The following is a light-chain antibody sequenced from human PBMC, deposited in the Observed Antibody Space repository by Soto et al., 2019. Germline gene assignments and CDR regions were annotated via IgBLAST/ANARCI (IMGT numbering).Light chain of an antibody. V-gene: IGLV2-14*01. Sequence: QSVLTQPASVSGSPGQSITIACTGTSSDVGGYNYVSWFQQHPGKAPKLVIYEVSNRPSGVSNRFSASKSGNTASLTISGLQAEDEATYYCSSYSSSSTLVFGTGTKVTVL. J-gene: IGLJ1*01. CDR3: SSYSSSSTLV. CDR2: EVS. CDR1: SSDVGGYNY.